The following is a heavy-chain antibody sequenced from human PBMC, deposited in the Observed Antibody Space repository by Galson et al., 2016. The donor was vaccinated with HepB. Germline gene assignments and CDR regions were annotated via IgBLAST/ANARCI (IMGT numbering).Heavy chain of an antibody. J-gene: IGHJ4*02. V-gene: IGHV4-39*01. CDR3: ARRSYSNHIDS. CDR2: VSYTGSA. D-gene: IGHD5-12*01. Sequence: SETLSLTCTISGGSISGSEYYWGWIRQPPGKGLEWIGSVSYTGSAYYNTSLQSRVTISVDTSKNQFSLKLTSVTAADTAVYFCARRSYSNHIDSWGQGTLVSVSS. CDR1: GGSISGSEYY.